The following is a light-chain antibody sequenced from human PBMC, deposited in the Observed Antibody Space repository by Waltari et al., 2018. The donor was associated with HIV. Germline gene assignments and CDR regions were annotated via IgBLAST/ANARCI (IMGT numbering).Light chain of an antibody. CDR3: QQYYSLPYT. Sequence: DIVMTQSPDSLAVSLGERATINCRSSRPVLYDSNNQNYLAWYQQKPGQPPKVIIYGASTWSVGVRERFSGSGSGTNFTLIINSLQADDLAVYYCQQYYSLPYTFGGGTKVEIK. CDR1: RPVLYDSNNQNY. CDR2: GAS. V-gene: IGKV4-1*01. J-gene: IGKJ4*01.